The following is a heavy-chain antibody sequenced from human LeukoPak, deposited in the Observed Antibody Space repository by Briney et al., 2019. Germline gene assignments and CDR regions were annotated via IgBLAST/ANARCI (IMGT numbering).Heavy chain of an antibody. Sequence: PGGSLRLSCAASGFTFSSYAMSWVRQAPGKGLEWVSAISGSGGSTYYADSVKGRFTISRDNSKNTLYLQMNSLRAEDTAVYYCAKNAAGIVLMIYAPLDSWGQGTLVTVSS. CDR2: ISGSGGST. CDR3: AKNAAGIVLMIYAPLDS. J-gene: IGHJ4*02. CDR1: GFTFSSYA. D-gene: IGHD2-8*01. V-gene: IGHV3-23*01.